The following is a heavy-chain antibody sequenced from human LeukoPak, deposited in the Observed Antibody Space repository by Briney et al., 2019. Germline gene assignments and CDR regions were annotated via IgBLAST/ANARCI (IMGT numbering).Heavy chain of an antibody. CDR1: GFTFSSYA. J-gene: IGHJ1*01. V-gene: IGHV3-23*01. CDR3: AKNPPGGYFQD. D-gene: IGHD2-15*01. Sequence: GGSLRLSCAASGFTFSSYAMNWVRQAPGKGLEWVSVIGTADDTYYADSVKGRFTISRDNSKNTLSLQMNSLRAEDTAVYYCAKNPPGGYFQDWGQGTLVTVSS. CDR2: IGTADDT.